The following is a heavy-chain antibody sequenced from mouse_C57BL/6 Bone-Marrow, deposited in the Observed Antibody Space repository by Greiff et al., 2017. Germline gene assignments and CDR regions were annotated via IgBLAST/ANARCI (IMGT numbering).Heavy chain of an antibody. V-gene: IGHV1-4*01. CDR3: ARWMGAWFAY. J-gene: IGHJ3*01. Sequence: QVQLQQSGAELARPGASVKMSCKASGYTFTSYTMHWVKQRPGQGLEWIGYINPSSGYTKYNQKFKDKATLTAAKSSSTAYMKLSSLTSEDSAVYYCARWMGAWFAYWGQGTLVTVSA. CDR1: GYTFTSYT. CDR2: INPSSGYT. D-gene: IGHD2-3*01.